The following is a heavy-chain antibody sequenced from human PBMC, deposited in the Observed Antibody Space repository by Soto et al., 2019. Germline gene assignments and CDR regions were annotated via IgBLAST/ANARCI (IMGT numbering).Heavy chain of an antibody. Sequence: GGSLRLSCAASGFSVTRTYMTWVRQAPGKGLEWVSVIYRDDKTFYADSVKGRFTISRDNAKNSLHLQMNSLRAEDTAVYYCTRDASRDSSARGWFDPWGPGTLVTVSS. J-gene: IGHJ5*02. CDR2: IYRDDKT. CDR3: TRDASRDSSARGWFDP. CDR1: GFSVTRTY. V-gene: IGHV3-53*01. D-gene: IGHD6-13*01.